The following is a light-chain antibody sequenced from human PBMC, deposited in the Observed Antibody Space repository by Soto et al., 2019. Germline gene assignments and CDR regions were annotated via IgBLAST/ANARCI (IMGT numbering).Light chain of an antibody. J-gene: IGKJ1*01. CDR2: WAS. V-gene: IGKV4-1*01. CDR3: QHSYSTPTT. CDR1: QSVLYSSNKKNN. Sequence: DIVVAQSPCSLAVCMGKGATIHCEFSQSVLYSSNKKNNVAWYQQKPGQPPKLLIYWASTRESGVPDRFSGSGSGTDFTLTFSILQAEDVAVYYCQHSYSTPTTFGRGTKVDIK.